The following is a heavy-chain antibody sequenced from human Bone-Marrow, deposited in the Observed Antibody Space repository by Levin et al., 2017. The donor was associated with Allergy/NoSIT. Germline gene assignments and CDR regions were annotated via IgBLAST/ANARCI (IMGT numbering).Heavy chain of an antibody. CDR1: GFTVDDYA. CDR3: GKDISGDGSNFDH. D-gene: IGHD5-24*01. CDR2: ITWNRGKK. J-gene: IGHJ4*02. Sequence: PGGSLRLSCAVSGFTVDDYAMHWVRQAPGKGLEWVSGITWNRGKKDYADSVMGRFTISRDSVKNSLYLEMNSLRGEDTALYYCGKDISGDGSNFDHWGKGTLVTVS. V-gene: IGHV3-9*01.